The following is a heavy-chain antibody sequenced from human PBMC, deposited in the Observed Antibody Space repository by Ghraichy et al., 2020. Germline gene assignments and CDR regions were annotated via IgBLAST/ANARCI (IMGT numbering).Heavy chain of an antibody. CDR2: TIDTGANT. V-gene: IGHV3-23*01. J-gene: IGHJ6*03. Sequence: GGSLRLSCAASGFTFSSFAMSWVRQAPGKGLEWVSATIDTGANTFYADSVKGRFTISRDNSKNTLYLQMNSLRGEDTAVYYCAKMAGHPHYDYYMDVWGKGPAFTVSS. CDR3: AKMAGHPHYDYYMDV. CDR1: GFTFSSFA. D-gene: IGHD6-19*01.